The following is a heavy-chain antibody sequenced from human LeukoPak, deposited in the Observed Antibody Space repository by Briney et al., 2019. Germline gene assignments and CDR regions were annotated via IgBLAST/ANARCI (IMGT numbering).Heavy chain of an antibody. V-gene: IGHV6-1*01. CDR1: GDSVSSNSAA. D-gene: IGHD5-12*01. CDR3: ALERRGYSGCDLYWYFDL. J-gene: IGHJ2*01. Sequence: SQTLSLTCAISGDSVSSNSAAWNWIRQSPSRGLEWLGRTYYRSKWYNDYAVSVKSRITINPDTSKDQFSLQLNSVTPEDTAVYYCALERRGYSGCDLYWYFDLWGRGTLVTVSS. CDR2: TYYRSKWYN.